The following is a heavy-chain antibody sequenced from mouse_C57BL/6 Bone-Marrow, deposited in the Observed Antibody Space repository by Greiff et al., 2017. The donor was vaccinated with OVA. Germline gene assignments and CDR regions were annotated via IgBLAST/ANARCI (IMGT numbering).Heavy chain of an antibody. Sequence: VQLQQPGAELVKPGASVTLSCKASGYTFTSYWMHWVKQRPGQGLEWIGMIHPNSGSTNYNEKFKSKAILTVDKSSSTAYMQLSSLTSEDSAVYYCARKEDYGNNYYAMDYWGQGTSVTVSS. D-gene: IGHD2-1*01. CDR3: ARKEDYGNNYYAMDY. CDR1: GYTFTSYW. CDR2: IHPNSGST. J-gene: IGHJ4*01. V-gene: IGHV1-64*01.